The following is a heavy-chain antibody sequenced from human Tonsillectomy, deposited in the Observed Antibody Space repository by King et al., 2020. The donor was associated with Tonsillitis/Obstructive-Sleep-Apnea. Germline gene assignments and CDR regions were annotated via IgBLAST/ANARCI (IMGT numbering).Heavy chain of an antibody. CDR3: ARLAPGTLYYYYHMDV. V-gene: IGHV5-10-1*01. CDR2: IDPSDSYT. J-gene: IGHJ6*03. CDR1: GYSFTSYW. D-gene: IGHD1-26*01. Sequence: VQLVESGAEVKKPGESLRISCKGSGYSFTSYWISWVRQMPGEGLEWMGRIDPSDSYTDYSPSFQGHVTISADKSISTAYLQWSSLRASDTAMYYCARLAPGTLYYYYHMDVWGKGTTVTVSS.